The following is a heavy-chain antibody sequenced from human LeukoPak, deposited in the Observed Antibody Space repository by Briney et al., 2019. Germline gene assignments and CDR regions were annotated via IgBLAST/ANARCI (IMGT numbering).Heavy chain of an antibody. CDR3: AKFPIYGSGRPPSDY. CDR1: GFTFSSYA. D-gene: IGHD3-10*01. J-gene: IGHJ4*02. V-gene: IGHV3-23*01. Sequence: GGSLRLSCAASGFTFSSYAMSWVRQAPGKGLEWVSAISGSGGSTYYADSAKGRFTISRDNSKNTLYLQMNSLRAEDTAVYYCAKFPIYGSGRPPSDYWGQGTLVTVSS. CDR2: ISGSGGST.